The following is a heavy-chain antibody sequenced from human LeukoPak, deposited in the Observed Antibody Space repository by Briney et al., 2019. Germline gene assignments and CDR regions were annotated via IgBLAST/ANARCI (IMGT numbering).Heavy chain of an antibody. V-gene: IGHV3-30-3*01. Sequence: GGSLRLSCAASGFTFSSYAMHWVRQAPGKGLEWVAVISYDGSNKYYADSAKGRFTISRDNSKNTLYLQMNSLRAEDTAVYYCARLIVGATTGYFDYWGQGTLVTVSS. CDR3: ARLIVGATTGYFDY. CDR1: GFTFSSYA. D-gene: IGHD1-26*01. CDR2: ISYDGSNK. J-gene: IGHJ4*02.